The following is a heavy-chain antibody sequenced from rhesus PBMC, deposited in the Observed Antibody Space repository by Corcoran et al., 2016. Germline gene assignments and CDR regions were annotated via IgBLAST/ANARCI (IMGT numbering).Heavy chain of an antibody. J-gene: IGHJ6*01. CDR3: ARDLGATNWNDVEYGLDS. CDR1: GGSISDDYY. CDR2: IYGSGGAT. D-gene: IGHD1-7*02. V-gene: IGHV4-106*01. Sequence: QVQLQESGPGLVKPSETLSLTCAVSGGSISDDYYWSGIRPPPGKGLAWIGYIYGSGGATNYNPSLKNPVTISIDTSRNQFSLKLSAVTAADTAVYYCARDLGATNWNDVEYGLDSWGQGVVVTVSS.